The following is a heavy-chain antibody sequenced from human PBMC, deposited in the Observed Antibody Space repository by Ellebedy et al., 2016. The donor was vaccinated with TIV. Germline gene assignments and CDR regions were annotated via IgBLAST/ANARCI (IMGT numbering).Heavy chain of an antibody. D-gene: IGHD4-17*01. Sequence: ASVKVSXXVSGYTLTELSMHWVRQAPGKGLEWMGGFDPEDGETIYAQKFQGRVTMTEDTSTDTAYMELSSLRSEDTAVYYCARDSMRTTPTKYYYGMDVWGQGTTVTVSS. CDR1: GYTLTELS. CDR2: FDPEDGET. J-gene: IGHJ6*02. V-gene: IGHV1-24*01. CDR3: ARDSMRTTPTKYYYGMDV.